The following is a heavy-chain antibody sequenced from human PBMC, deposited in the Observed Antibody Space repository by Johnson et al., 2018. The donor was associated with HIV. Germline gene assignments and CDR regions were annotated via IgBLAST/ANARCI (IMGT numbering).Heavy chain of an antibody. D-gene: IGHD6-19*01. CDR3: ATFGYTSGWIVTEDAFDV. J-gene: IGHJ3*01. Sequence: QVQLVESGGGVVQPGGSLRLSCAASGFTFSSYGMHWVRQAPGKGLEWVAVISHDGRNQKYADSVKGRFTISRDNSMNTLYLQMNSLRAEDTAVYYCATFGYTSGWIVTEDAFDVWGHGTLVTVAS. CDR2: ISHDGRNQ. CDR1: GFTFSSYG. V-gene: IGHV3-30*19.